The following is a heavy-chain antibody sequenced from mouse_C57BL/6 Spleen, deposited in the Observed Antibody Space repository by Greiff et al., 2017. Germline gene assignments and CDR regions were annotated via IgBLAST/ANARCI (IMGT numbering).Heavy chain of an antibody. V-gene: IGHV1-50*01. CDR3: ARSGSSSTGTGFAY. D-gene: IGHD4-1*02. J-gene: IGHJ3*01. CDR2: IDPSDSYT. Sequence: QVQLQQPGAELVKPGASVKLSCKASGYTFTSYWMQWVKQRPGQGLEWIGEIDPSDSYTNYNQKFKGKATLTVDTSSSTAYMQLSSLTSEDSAVYYCARSGSSSTGTGFAYWGQGTLVTVS. CDR1: GYTFTSYW.